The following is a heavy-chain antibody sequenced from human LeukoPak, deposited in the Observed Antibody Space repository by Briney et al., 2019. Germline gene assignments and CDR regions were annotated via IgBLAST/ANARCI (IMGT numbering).Heavy chain of an antibody. CDR3: TRLEWLISHGLNFDY. J-gene: IGHJ4*02. CDR2: IRSKAYGGTT. CDR1: GFTLGDYA. V-gene: IGHV3-49*03. Sequence: QAGGSLRLSCTASGFTLGDYAMSWFRQAPGKGLEWVGFIRSKAYGGTTEYAASVKGRFTISRDDSKSIAYLQMNSLKTEDTAVYYCTRLEWLISHGLNFDYWGQGTLVTVSS. D-gene: IGHD3-3*01.